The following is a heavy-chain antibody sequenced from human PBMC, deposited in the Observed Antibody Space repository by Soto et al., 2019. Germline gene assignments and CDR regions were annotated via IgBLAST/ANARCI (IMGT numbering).Heavy chain of an antibody. V-gene: IGHV3-11*01. Sequence: GGSLRLSCAASGFTFSDYYMSWIRQAPGKGLEWVSYISSSGSTIYYADSVKGRFTISRDNAKNSRYLQMNSLRAEDKAVYYCARGYYDSSGYFDYWGQGARVTVSS. CDR3: ARGYYDSSGYFDY. CDR2: ISSSGSTI. D-gene: IGHD3-22*01. CDR1: GFTFSDYY. J-gene: IGHJ4*02.